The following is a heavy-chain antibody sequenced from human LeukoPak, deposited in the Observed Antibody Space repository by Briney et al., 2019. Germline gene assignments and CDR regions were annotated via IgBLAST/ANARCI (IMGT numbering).Heavy chain of an antibody. V-gene: IGHV3-23*01. CDR3: AKRGGYETMAAFDY. D-gene: IGHD3-10*01. CDR1: GXTFNNYA. CDR2: ISPGGSDT. Sequence: GGSLRLSCAASGXTFNNYAMSWVRQAPGKGLEWVSAISPGGSDTYYADSLRGRFTISRDNTKKTLSLQMSSLRAEDSAVYYCAKRGGYETMAAFDYWGQGTLVTVSS. J-gene: IGHJ4*02.